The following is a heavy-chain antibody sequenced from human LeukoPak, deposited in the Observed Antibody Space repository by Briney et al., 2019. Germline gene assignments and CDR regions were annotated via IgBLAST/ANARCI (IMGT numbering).Heavy chain of an antibody. Sequence: PSETLSLTCAVYDGSLSGYYWSWIRQPPGKGLEWIGEINQSGRTNYNPSLKSRVTISVDTSKNQFSLKLSSVTAADTAVYYCARVTGTIFGVVIYFQHWGQGTLVTVSS. CDR3: ARVTGTIFGVVIYFQH. V-gene: IGHV4-34*01. CDR2: INQSGRT. CDR1: DGSLSGYY. D-gene: IGHD3-3*01. J-gene: IGHJ1*01.